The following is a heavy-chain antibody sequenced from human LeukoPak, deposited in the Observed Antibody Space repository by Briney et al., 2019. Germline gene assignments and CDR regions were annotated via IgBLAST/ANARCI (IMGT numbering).Heavy chain of an antibody. CDR3: ARHLSGVTGYSYGRGIDY. V-gene: IGHV3-74*01. Sequence: GGSLRLSCAASGFTFSSYWMHWVRQAPGKGLVWVSRINSDGGSTSYTDSVKGRFTISRDNAKKSPYLQMKSLRAEDTAVYYCARHLSGVTGYSYGRGIDYWGQGTLVTVSS. J-gene: IGHJ4*02. CDR2: INSDGGST. CDR1: GFTFSSYW. D-gene: IGHD5-18*01.